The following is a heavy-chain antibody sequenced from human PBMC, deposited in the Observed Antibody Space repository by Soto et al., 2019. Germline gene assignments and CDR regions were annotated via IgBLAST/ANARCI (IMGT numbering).Heavy chain of an antibody. V-gene: IGHV4-30-2*01. Sequence: QVQLKESGSGLVEPAQTLSLTCAVSGGSITSGGFSWSCIPQPTGQGLESIGYVHHTGNTDYHPSRGSRVTISLDRSRNLFSLNLTSVTAADTATYYCAKECGGTCLDAFDVWGAGTTVIVSS. D-gene: IGHD2-15*01. CDR2: VHHTGNT. J-gene: IGHJ3*01. CDR3: AKECGGTCLDAFDV. CDR1: GGSITSGGFS.